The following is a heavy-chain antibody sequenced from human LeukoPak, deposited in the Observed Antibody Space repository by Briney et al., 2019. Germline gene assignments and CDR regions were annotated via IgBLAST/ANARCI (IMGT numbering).Heavy chain of an antibody. D-gene: IGHD2-15*01. J-gene: IGHJ4*02. V-gene: IGHV3-23*01. CDR3: ATHQTFPGSGHYTSSDY. CDR2: LGVSVSGYGGST. CDR1: GFTFSRYA. Sequence: GGSLRLSCAASGFTFSRYAMSWVRQAPGKGLEWVSALGVSVSGYGGSTYYADSVKGRFTISRDNSKNTLDLQMNTLRADDTAVYYCATHQTFPGSGHYTSSDYWGQGALVTVSP.